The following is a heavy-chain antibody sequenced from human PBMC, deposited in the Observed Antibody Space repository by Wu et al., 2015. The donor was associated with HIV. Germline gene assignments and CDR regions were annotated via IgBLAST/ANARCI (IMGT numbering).Heavy chain of an antibody. CDR2: ISAYNGNT. D-gene: IGHD3-22*01. J-gene: IGHJ4*02. CDR3: ARDLPFTYYYDSSGYFPYFDY. CDR1: GYTFTSYG. Sequence: QVQLVQSGAEVKKPGASVKVSCKASGYTFTSYGISWVRQAPGQGLEWMGWISAYNGNTNYAQKLQGRVTMTTDTSTSTAYMELRSLRSDDTAVYYCARDLPFTYYYDSSGYFPYFDYWGQGTLVTVSS. V-gene: IGHV1-18*01.